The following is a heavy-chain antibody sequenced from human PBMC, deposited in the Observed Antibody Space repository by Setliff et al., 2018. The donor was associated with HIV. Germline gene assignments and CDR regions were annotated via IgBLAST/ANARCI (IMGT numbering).Heavy chain of an antibody. CDR1: GGSISSHY. D-gene: IGHD5-12*01. V-gene: IGHV4-59*11. J-gene: IGHJ6*02. CDR2: IYYSGST. Sequence: SETLSLTCTVSGGSISSHYWSWIRQPPGKGLEWIGSIYYSGSTNYNPSLKSRVTISVDTSKNQFSLKLSSVTAADTAVYYCARDGGSGYDPSNYYYYGMDVWGQGTTVTAP. CDR3: ARDGGSGYDPSNYYYYGMDV.